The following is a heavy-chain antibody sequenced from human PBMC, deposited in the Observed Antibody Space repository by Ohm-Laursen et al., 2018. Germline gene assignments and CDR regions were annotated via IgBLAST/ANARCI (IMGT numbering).Heavy chain of an antibody. D-gene: IGHD2-8*01. CDR3: AHRSNSYSYAMDV. CDR2: IYWNDDK. V-gene: IGHV2-5*01. J-gene: IGHJ6*02. CDR1: GFSLSFSGVS. Sequence: PTQTLTLTGTFSGFSLSFSGVSVGWIRQPPGKALDWLALIYWNDDKRYNPSLRNRLTITKDTSKNQVVLTMSNMDPVDTATYYCAHRSNSYSYAMDVWGQGTTVTVSS.